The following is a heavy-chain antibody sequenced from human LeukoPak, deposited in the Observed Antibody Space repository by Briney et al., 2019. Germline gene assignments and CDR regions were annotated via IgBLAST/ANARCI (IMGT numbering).Heavy chain of an antibody. J-gene: IGHJ3*02. CDR2: IRYDGSNK. Sequence: GGSLRLSCAASGFTFNTYGMHWVRQAPGKGLEWEAFIRYDGSNKYYADSVKGRFTISRDNTKNTLYLQMNSLRAEDTAVYYCAKDGGSDPDAFDIWGQGTMVTVSS. CDR1: GFTFNTYG. V-gene: IGHV3-30*02. D-gene: IGHD2-15*01. CDR3: AKDGGSDPDAFDI.